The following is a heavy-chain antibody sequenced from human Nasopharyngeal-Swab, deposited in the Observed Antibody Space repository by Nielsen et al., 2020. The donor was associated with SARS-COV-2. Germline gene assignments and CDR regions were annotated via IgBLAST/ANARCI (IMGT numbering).Heavy chain of an antibody. CDR3: ARRYNSGWYGWFDP. V-gene: IGHV4-59*08. J-gene: IGHJ5*02. CDR1: GASFSVYY. CDR2: IYYSGDT. Sequence: SETLSLTCAVYGASFSVYYWSWIRQPPGKGLEWLGYIYYSGDTNYNPSFKSRVAISIDTSKNQFSLELSSVTAADTAIYYCARRYNSGWYGWFDPWGQGTPVTVSS. D-gene: IGHD6-19*01.